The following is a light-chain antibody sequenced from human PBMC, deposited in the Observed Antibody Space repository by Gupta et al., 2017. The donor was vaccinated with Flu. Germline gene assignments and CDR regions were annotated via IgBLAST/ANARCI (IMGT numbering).Light chain of an antibody. CDR2: KAS. CDR3: QQYNRYLYT. CDR1: QSISSW. J-gene: IGKJ2*01. V-gene: IGKV1-5*03. Sequence: DIQLTQSPSTLFASVGDRVTITCRASQSISSWLAWYQQKPGKAPKLLIYKASSLESGVPSRFSGSGSGTEFTLTISSLQPDDFATYYCQQYNRYLYTFGQGTKLEIK.